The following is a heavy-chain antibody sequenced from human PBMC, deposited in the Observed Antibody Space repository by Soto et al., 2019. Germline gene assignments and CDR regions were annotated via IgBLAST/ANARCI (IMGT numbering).Heavy chain of an antibody. J-gene: IGHJ4*02. D-gene: IGHD1-1*01. CDR2: ISGSGGST. CDR1: GFTFSTYA. V-gene: IGHV3-23*01. CDR3: ARDRNTKRSPGKYYFDY. Sequence: GGSLRLSCVGSGFTFSTYAMSWVRQAPGKGLEWVSAISGSGGSTYSADSVKGRFTISRDSSKNTLYLQMDTLRAEDTAVYYCARDRNTKRSPGKYYFDYWGQGTLVTVSS.